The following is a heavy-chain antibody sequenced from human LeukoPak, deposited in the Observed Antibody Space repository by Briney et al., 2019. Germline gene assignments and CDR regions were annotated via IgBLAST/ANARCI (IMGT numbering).Heavy chain of an antibody. CDR2: INPNSGGT. J-gene: IGHJ6*03. V-gene: IGHV1-2*02. CDR3: PREFWAASVVPADVYYYMDV. D-gene: IGHD2-2*01. CDR1: GYTFTGYY. Sequence: ASVKVSCKASGYTFTGYYMHWVRQAPGQGLEWMGWINPNSGGTNYAQKFQGRVTMTRDKSISTAYMELSRLRSDDTAVYYSPREFWAASVVPADVYYYMDVWGKGTTVTVSS.